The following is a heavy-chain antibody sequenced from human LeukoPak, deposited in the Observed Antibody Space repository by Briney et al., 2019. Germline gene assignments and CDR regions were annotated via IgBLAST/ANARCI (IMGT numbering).Heavy chain of an antibody. Sequence: GGSLRLSCAASGFTFSSYEMNWVRQAPGRGLEWVSYISGSGSTIYQADSVKGRFTISRDNARNSLYLQMNSLRADDTAVYYCARGSIAAPGTLKYWGQGTLVSVSS. CDR2: ISGSGSTI. CDR3: ARGSIAAPGTLKY. D-gene: IGHD6-13*01. CDR1: GFTFSSYE. V-gene: IGHV3-48*03. J-gene: IGHJ4*02.